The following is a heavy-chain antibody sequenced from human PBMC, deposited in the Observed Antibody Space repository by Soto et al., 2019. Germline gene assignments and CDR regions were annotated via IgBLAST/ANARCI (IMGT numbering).Heavy chain of an antibody. V-gene: IGHV1-69*01. CDR2: IIPIFGTA. CDR3: ALGYCSSTCCYRAARPHWLDP. D-gene: IGHD2-2*02. CDR1: GGTFSSYA. Sequence: QVQLVQSGAEVKKPGSSVKVSCKASGGTFSSYAISWVRQAPGQGLEWMGGIIPIFGTANYAQKFQGRVTITADESTSTAYMELSSLRSEDTAVYYCALGYCSSTCCYRAARPHWLDPWGQGTLVTVSS. J-gene: IGHJ5*02.